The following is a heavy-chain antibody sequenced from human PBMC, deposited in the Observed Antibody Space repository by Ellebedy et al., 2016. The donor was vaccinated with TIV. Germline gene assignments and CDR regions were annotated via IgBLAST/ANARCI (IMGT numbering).Heavy chain of an antibody. V-gene: IGHV4-39*07. CDR3: AGGGVRYSDY. Sequence: SETLSLTCTVSGGSISSSSYYWVWIRQPPGTGLEWIGSIYYSGSTYYNPSLKSRVTISVDTSKNQFSLKLRSGTAADTAVYYGAGGGVRYSDYWGQGTLVTVSS. CDR1: GGSISSSSYY. J-gene: IGHJ4*02. D-gene: IGHD2-15*01. CDR2: IYYSGST.